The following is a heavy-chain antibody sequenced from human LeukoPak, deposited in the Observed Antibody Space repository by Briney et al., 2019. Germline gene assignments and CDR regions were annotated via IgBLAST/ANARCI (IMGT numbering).Heavy chain of an antibody. CDR1: GYTFTSYG. D-gene: IGHD1-7*01. CDR2: SSAYNCNT. CDR3: ARSNWNYVGWFDP. Sequence: GASVKVSCKASGYTFTSYGISWVRQAPGQGLEWMGWSSAYNCNTNYAQKLQGRVTMTTDTPTSTAYMELRSLRYDDTAVYYCARSNWNYVGWFDPWGQGTLVTVSS. V-gene: IGHV1-18*01. J-gene: IGHJ5*02.